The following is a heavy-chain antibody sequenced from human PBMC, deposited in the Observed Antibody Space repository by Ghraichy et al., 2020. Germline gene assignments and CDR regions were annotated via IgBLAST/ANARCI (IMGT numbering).Heavy chain of an antibody. CDR1: GYTFTSYD. V-gene: IGHV1-8*01. J-gene: IGHJ6*02. D-gene: IGHD2-2*01. CDR2: MNPNSGNT. Sequence: ASVKVSCKASGYTFTSYDINWVRQATGQGLEWMGWMNPNSGNTGYAQKFQGRVTMTRNTSINTAYMELSSLRSEDTAVYYCARQYCSFTSCSAVGYGMDVWGQGTTVTVSS. CDR3: ARQYCSFTSCSAVGYGMDV.